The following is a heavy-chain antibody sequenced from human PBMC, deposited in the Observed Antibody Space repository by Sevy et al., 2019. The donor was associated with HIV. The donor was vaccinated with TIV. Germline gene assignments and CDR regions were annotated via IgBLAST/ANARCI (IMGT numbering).Heavy chain of an antibody. CDR1: GYTLSDLP. J-gene: IGHJ4*02. V-gene: IGHV1-24*01. D-gene: IGHD3-22*01. CDR3: ATMDYYYDTSGYSSGDY. Sequence: ASVKVSCKVSGYTLSDLPMYWVRQAPGKGLEWMGGFDPEDCETIYAQKFQGRVTMTEDTSTDTAYMELSSLTSEDTAVYYCATMDYYYDTSGYSSGDYWGQGTLLTVSS. CDR2: FDPEDCET.